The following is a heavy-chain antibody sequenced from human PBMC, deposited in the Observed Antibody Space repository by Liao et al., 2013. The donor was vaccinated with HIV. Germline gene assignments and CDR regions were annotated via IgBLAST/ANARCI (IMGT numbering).Heavy chain of an antibody. CDR1: GGSVSSSGYY. J-gene: IGHJ6*03. D-gene: IGHD3-22*01. CDR2: IYNSGST. CDR3: ARDLEYSYDSNDDIYYYYYMTS. Sequence: QLQLQESGPGLVKPSETLSLTCTVSGGSVSSSGYYWGWIRQPPGEGLAWIGSIYNSGSTYYNPSLKSRVTISLDTSKNQFSLNLRSVTAADTAVYYCARDLEYSYDSNDDIYYYYYMTSGAKGPRSSSP. V-gene: IGHV4-39*07.